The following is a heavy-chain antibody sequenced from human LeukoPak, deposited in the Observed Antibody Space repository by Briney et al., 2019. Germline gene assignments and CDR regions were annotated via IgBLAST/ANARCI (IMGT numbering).Heavy chain of an antibody. J-gene: IGHJ6*02. CDR1: GYTFTGYY. CDR2: INPNSGGT. Sequence: ASVKVSCKASGYTFTGYYMHWVRQAPGQGLEWMGWINPNSGGTNYAQKFQGRVTMTRDTSISTAYMELSRLRSDDTAVYYCARHPYSGSYYYYYGMDVWGQGTTVTVSS. CDR3: ARHPYSGSYYYYYGMDV. D-gene: IGHD1-26*01. V-gene: IGHV1-2*02.